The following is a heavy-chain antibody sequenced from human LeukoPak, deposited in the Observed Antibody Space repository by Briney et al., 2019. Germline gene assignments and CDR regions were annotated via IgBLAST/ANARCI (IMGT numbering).Heavy chain of an antibody. CDR3: ARDAGLYSSSSSYYYYYGMDV. CDR1: GFTFSSYA. D-gene: IGHD6-13*01. V-gene: IGHV3-30-3*01. CDR2: ISYDGSNK. Sequence: GGSLRLSCAASGFTFSSYAMHWVRQAPGKGLEWVAVISYDGSNKYYADSVKGRFTISRDNSKNTLYLQMNSLRAEDTAVYYCARDAGLYSSSSSYYYYYGMDVWGQGTTVTVSS. J-gene: IGHJ6*02.